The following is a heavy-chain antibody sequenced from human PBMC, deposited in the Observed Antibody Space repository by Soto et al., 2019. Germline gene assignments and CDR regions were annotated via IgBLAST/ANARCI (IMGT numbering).Heavy chain of an antibody. CDR3: ARDLWPSGAFDI. D-gene: IGHD2-21*01. V-gene: IGHV4-30-2*05. J-gene: IGHJ3*02. CDR2: IYHSGST. Sequence: SETLSLTCAVSGGSISSGGYSWSWIRQPPGKGLEWIGYIYHSGSTYYNPSLKSRVTISVDTSKNQFSLKLSSVTAADTAVYYCARDLWPSGAFDIWGQGTMVTVSS. CDR1: GGSISSGGYS.